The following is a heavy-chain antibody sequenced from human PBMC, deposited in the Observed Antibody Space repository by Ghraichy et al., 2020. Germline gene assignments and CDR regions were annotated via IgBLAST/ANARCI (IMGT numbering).Heavy chain of an antibody. J-gene: IGHJ4*02. CDR2: ISGTGDTT. CDR3: TKGTTMTTKVCDN. D-gene: IGHD4-17*01. CDR1: GFTFSSYA. V-gene: IGHV3-23*01. Sequence: GGSLRLSCAASGFTFSSYAMSWVRQAPGKGLEWVSGISGTGDTTYSADSVKGRFTISRDNSKNTLYLQMDSLRADDTTVYYCTKGTTMTTKVCDNWGQGVLVTVSS.